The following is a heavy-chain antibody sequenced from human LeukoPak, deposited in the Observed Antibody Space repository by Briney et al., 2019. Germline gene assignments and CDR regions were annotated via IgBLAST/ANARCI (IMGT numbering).Heavy chain of an antibody. CDR2: IIPIFGTA. J-gene: IGHJ4*02. Sequence: ASVKVSCKASGGTFSSYAISWVRQAPGQGLEWMGGIIPIFGTANYAQKFQGRVTITADESTSTAYMELSSLRSEDTAVYYCARTGRGLLREEPHFDYWGQGTLVTVSS. CDR3: ARTGRGLLREEPHFDY. V-gene: IGHV1-69*13. CDR1: GGTFSSYA. D-gene: IGHD1-14*01.